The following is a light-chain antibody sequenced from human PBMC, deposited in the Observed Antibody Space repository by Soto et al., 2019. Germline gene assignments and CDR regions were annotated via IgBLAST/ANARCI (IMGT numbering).Light chain of an antibody. Sequence: QSALTQPPSASGSPGQSVAISCTGTSSDVGGYNYVSWYQQHPGKAPKLMIYEVNKRPSGVPDRFSGSKSGNTASLTVSGLQAEDEADYYVSSYAGSINVFGTGAKLTVL. CDR1: SSDVGGYNY. V-gene: IGLV2-8*01. J-gene: IGLJ1*01. CDR3: SSYAGSINV. CDR2: EVN.